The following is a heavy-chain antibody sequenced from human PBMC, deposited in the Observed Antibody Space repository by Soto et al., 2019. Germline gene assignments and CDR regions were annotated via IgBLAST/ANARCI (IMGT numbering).Heavy chain of an antibody. CDR2: INPKSGDT. V-gene: IGHV1-2*02. D-gene: IGHD6-19*01. Sequence: GASVKVSCKASEHTLTGYYMNWVRQTPGQGLEWMGWINPKSGDTRYAQKFQGRVTMTRDTSISTAYMELSRLRSDDTAVYYCARDLAGNDYFDYWGQGTLVTVSS. J-gene: IGHJ4*02. CDR3: ARDLAGNDYFDY. CDR1: EHTLTGYY.